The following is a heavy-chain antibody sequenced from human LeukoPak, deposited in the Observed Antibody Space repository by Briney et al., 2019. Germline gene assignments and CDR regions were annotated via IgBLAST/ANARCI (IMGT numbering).Heavy chain of an antibody. Sequence: SETLSLTCTVSGGSISSYYWSWIRQPPGKGLEWIGYIYYSGSTNYSPSLKSRVTISVDTSKNQFSLKLSSVTAADTAVYYCAREGSSWANYYYYMDVWGKGTTVTISS. CDR3: AREGSSWANYYYYMDV. CDR1: GGSISSYY. J-gene: IGHJ6*03. D-gene: IGHD6-13*01. CDR2: IYYSGST. V-gene: IGHV4-59*01.